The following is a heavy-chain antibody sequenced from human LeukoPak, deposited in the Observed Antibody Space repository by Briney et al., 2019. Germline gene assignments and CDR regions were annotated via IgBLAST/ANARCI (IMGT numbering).Heavy chain of an antibody. D-gene: IGHD2-2*01. J-gene: IGHJ3*02. Sequence: PSETLSLTCTVSGGSISSSSYYWGWIRQPPGKGLEWIGSIYYSGSTYYNPSLKSRVTISVDTSKNQFSLKLSSVTAADTAVYYCANEIIGYCSSTSCSDAFDIWGQGTMVTVSS. V-gene: IGHV4-39*01. CDR3: ANEIIGYCSSTSCSDAFDI. CDR1: GGSISSSSYY. CDR2: IYYSGST.